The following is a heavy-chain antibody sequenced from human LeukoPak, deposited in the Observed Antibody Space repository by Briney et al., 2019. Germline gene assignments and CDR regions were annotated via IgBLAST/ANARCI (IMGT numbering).Heavy chain of an antibody. CDR2: IYYSGST. J-gene: IGHJ6*02. CDR1: GGSLSTYY. D-gene: IGHD3-10*01. V-gene: IGHV4-59*01. CDR3: ARDGSGTGMDV. Sequence: PSETLSLTCTVSGGSLSTYYWSWIRQPPGEGLEWIGYIYYSGSTNYNPSLKSRVTISVDRSKNQFSLKLSSVSAADTAVYYCARDGSGTGMDVWGQGTTVTVSS.